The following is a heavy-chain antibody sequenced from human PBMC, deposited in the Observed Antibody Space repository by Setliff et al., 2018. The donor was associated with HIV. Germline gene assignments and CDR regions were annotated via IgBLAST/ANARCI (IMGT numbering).Heavy chain of an antibody. V-gene: IGHV4-4*07. CDR3: ARATESSYDLLTAFWFFDS. Sequence: PSETLSLTCSVSGGSMSTYYWSWIRQPAGKRLEWIGRVYTSGSTIYNPSLRSRVTMSVDTSKNQLSLKVASVTAADTALYFCARATESSYDLLTAFWFFDSWGQGTPVTVSS. CDR2: VYTSGST. D-gene: IGHD3-9*01. J-gene: IGHJ4*02. CDR1: GGSMSTYY.